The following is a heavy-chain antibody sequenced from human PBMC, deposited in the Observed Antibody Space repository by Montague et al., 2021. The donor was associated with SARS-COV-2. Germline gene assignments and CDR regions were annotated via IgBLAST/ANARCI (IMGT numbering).Heavy chain of an antibody. CDR3: AGVEGGGVIDY. Sequence: SETLSLTCTVSGGSISSYYWGWIRQPPGKGLEWIGYIYYSGSTNYNPSLKSRVTISVDTSKNQFSLKLSSATAADTAVYYCAGVEGGGVIDYWGQGTLVTVSS. CDR2: IYYSGST. J-gene: IGHJ4*02. CDR1: GGSISSYY. D-gene: IGHD2-8*02. V-gene: IGHV4-59*01.